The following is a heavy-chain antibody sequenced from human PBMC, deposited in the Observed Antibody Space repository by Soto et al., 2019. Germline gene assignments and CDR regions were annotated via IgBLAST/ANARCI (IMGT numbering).Heavy chain of an antibody. CDR1: GYIINNYW. CDR3: FRGGVTSRTFDY. Sequence: PRQAVKISCKAAGYIINNYWIGLVRQMPGQGLEWMGIIFPDDSDTRYSPSFQGHVTISVDKSISTAYVQWSSLKASDSAIYYCFRGGVTSRTFDYWGQGTLVTVSS. CDR2: IFPDDSDT. D-gene: IGHD3-16*01. V-gene: IGHV5-51*01. J-gene: IGHJ4*02.